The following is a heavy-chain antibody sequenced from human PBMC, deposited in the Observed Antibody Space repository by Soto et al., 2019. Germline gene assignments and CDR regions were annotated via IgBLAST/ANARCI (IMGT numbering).Heavy chain of an antibody. J-gene: IGHJ6*02. Sequence: ASVKVSCKASGYTFTRYCISWVRQAPGQGLEWMGWISGYNGDTKYAQKFQGRVTMTVDTSTTTAYMELRSLTSDDRAVYYCAKNGQPPYYYYGMDVWGQGTTVTVS. CDR3: AKNGQPPYYYYGMDV. V-gene: IGHV1-18*01. D-gene: IGHD2-8*01. CDR1: GYTFTRYC. CDR2: ISGYNGDT.